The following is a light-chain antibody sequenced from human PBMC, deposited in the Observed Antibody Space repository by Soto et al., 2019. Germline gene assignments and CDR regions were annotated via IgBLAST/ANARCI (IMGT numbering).Light chain of an antibody. CDR2: DTS. CDR1: QTVSNK. Sequence: EIVLTQSPATLSSSPGERATLSCRASQTVSNKLAWYQHKPGQAPRLLIYDTSNRATGIPDRFSGTGSETDFTLTINRLEPEDFAVYYCQQYENSPITFGQGTRLEIK. J-gene: IGKJ5*01. V-gene: IGKV3-20*01. CDR3: QQYENSPIT.